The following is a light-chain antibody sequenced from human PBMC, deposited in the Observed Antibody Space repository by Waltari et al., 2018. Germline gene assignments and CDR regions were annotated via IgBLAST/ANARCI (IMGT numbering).Light chain of an antibody. Sequence: QSVLTQPPSASGTPGQRVPISFSGSSSNIGNNTVAWYGQFPGMAPRLLIYSNNERPSGVPDRFSGSKSGSSASLTISGLHFEDEADYYCATWDDSLNGRVFGGGTKLTVL. CDR1: SSNIGNNT. CDR3: ATWDDSLNGRV. J-gene: IGLJ3*02. V-gene: IGLV1-44*01. CDR2: SNN.